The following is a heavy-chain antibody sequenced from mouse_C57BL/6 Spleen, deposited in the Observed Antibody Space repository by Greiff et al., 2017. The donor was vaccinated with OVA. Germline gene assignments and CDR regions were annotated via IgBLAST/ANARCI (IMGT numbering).Heavy chain of an antibody. J-gene: IGHJ2*01. Sequence: VQLQQSGAELVRPGASVTLSCKASGYTFTDYEMHWVKQTPVHGLEWIGAIDPETGGTAYNQKFKGKAILTADKSSSTAYMELRSLTSEDSAVYYCTRSGFHYYGSSPYYFDYWGQGTTLTVSS. D-gene: IGHD1-1*01. V-gene: IGHV1-15*01. CDR2: IDPETGGT. CDR1: GYTFTDYE. CDR3: TRSGFHYYGSSPYYFDY.